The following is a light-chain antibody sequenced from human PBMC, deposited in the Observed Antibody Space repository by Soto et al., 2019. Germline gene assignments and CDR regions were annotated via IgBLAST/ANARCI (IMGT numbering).Light chain of an antibody. V-gene: IGKV3D-7*01. CDR1: QSLSSDS. J-gene: IGKJ5*01. CDR2: GAS. Sequence: EIVLTQSPGTLSLSPGDRATLSCRASQSLSSDSLAWYQQKPGQAPRLLIYGASTRATGIPARFSGSGSGTDFTLNISSLQPEDFAVYYCQQDYNLPPYTFGQGTRLEIK. CDR3: QQDYNLPPYT.